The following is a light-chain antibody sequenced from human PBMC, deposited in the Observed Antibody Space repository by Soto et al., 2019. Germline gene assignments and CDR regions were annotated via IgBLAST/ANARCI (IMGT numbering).Light chain of an antibody. J-gene: IGKJ1*01. V-gene: IGKV3-15*01. CDR3: QQYNNWPPWT. CDR1: QSVSTN. CDR2: GAS. Sequence: EIVMTQSPATLSVSPGGRATLSCRASQSVSTNLAWYQQKPGQAPRLLFYGASTRATGIPARFSGSGSGTEFTLTISSLQSEDFAVYYCQQYNNWPPWTFGQGTKVDIK.